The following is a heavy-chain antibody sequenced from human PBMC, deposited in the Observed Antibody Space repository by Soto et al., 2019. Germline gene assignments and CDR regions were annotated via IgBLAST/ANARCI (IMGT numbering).Heavy chain of an antibody. CDR3: ARDRDYGDFLRAFDI. D-gene: IGHD4-17*01. CDR1: GGTFSSYA. J-gene: IGHJ3*02. V-gene: IGHV1-69*06. CDR2: IIPIFGTA. Sequence: SVKVSCKASGGTFSSYAISWVRQAPGQGLEWMGGIIPIFGTANHAQKCQGRVTITAYKSTSTAYMELSSLKSENTAVYYCARDRDYGDFLRAFDIWGQGTMVTVAS.